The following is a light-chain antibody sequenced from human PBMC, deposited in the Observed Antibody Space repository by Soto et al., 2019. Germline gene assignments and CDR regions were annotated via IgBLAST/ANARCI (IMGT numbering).Light chain of an antibody. J-gene: IGKJ5*01. Sequence: VVTQSLATLSVYPGVGATLSCWASQPVSDNLAWYQEKPGQAPRLLIYGASARALGIPARFSGSGSGTESTLTVTSLQTEDFAVYYCQQYDHWPITFGRGTRLEI. CDR1: QPVSDN. CDR2: GAS. V-gene: IGKV3-15*01. CDR3: QQYDHWPIT.